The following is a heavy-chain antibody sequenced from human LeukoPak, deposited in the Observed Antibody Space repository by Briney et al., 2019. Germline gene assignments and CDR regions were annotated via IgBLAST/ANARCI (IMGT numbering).Heavy chain of an antibody. CDR2: ISSRGDPT. CDR1: GFTFSNYG. CDR3: AKDRLTLDAFDV. V-gene: IGHV3-23*01. J-gene: IGHJ3*01. Sequence: PGGSLRLSCAASGFTFSNYGMSWVRQAPGKGLEWVSGISSRGDPTYYADSVKGRFTISRDNSKNTRYLQMNSLRTEDTAVYYCAKDRLTLDAFDVWGQGTMVTVSS.